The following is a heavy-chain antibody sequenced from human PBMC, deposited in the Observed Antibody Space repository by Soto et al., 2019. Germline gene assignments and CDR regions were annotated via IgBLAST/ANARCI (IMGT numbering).Heavy chain of an antibody. D-gene: IGHD3-10*01. CDR2: ISYDGSNK. V-gene: IGHV3-30*03. CDR1: GFTFSSYG. CDR3: AYGSGSYYNF. J-gene: IGHJ4*02. Sequence: QVQLVESGGGVVQPGRSLRLPCAASGFTFSSYGMHWVRQAPGKGLEWVAVISYDGSNKYYADSVKGRFTISRDNSKNTLYLQMNSLRAEDTAVYYCAYGSGSYYNFWGQGTLVTVSS.